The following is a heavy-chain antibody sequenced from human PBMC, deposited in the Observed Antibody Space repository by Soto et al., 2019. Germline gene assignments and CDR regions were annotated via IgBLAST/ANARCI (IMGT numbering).Heavy chain of an antibody. CDR2: ITGDGVTT. J-gene: IGHJ6*03. CDR1: EFPFNNYV. Sequence: PGGSLRLSCAASEFPFNNYVMHWVRQAPGKGLEWVSAITGDGVTTYYADSVKGRFTISRDNSQNTLYLQMSSLRANDTATYYCVKPYGFYYYYMDVWGEGTTVTVSS. V-gene: IGHV3-23*01. D-gene: IGHD3-16*01. CDR3: VKPYGFYYYYMDV.